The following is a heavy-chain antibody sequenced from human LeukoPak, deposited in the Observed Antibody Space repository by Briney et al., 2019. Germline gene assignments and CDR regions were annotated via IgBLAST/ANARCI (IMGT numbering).Heavy chain of an antibody. CDR1: GFTFDDYA. D-gene: IGHD3-10*01. CDR3: AKGGLSYYYGSGSYYGH. CDR2: ISWNSGSI. Sequence: GGSLRLSCAASGFTFDDYAMHWVRQAPGKGLEWVSGISWNSGSIGYADSVKGRFTISRDNAKNSLYLQMNSLRAEDTALYYCAKGGLSYYYGSGSYYGHWGQGTLVTVPS. V-gene: IGHV3-9*01. J-gene: IGHJ4*02.